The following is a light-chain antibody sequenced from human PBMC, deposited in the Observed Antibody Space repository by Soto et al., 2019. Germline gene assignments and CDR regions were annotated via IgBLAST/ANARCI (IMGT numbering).Light chain of an antibody. Sequence: IQLTQSPSSLSASVGDRVTITCRASQGISSYLACYQQKPGKAPKLLIYAASTLQSGVPSRFSGSGSGTDFTLTISSLQPEDFATYYCQQLNSYPFFGPGTKVDIK. CDR1: QGISSY. CDR3: QQLNSYPF. J-gene: IGKJ3*01. CDR2: AAS. V-gene: IGKV1-9*01.